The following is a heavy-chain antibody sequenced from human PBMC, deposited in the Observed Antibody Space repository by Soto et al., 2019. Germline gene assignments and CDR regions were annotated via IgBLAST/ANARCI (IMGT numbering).Heavy chain of an antibody. CDR2: IYYSGST. CDR1: GGSISSGGYY. V-gene: IGHV4-31*03. D-gene: IGHD3-3*01. CDR3: ARGQRFSDWFDP. Sequence: SETLSLTCTVSGGSISSGGYYWSWIRQHPGKGLEWIGYIYYSGSTYYNPSLKSRVTISVDTSKNQFSLRLSSVTAADTAVYYCARGQRFSDWFDPWGQGTLVTVSS. J-gene: IGHJ5*02.